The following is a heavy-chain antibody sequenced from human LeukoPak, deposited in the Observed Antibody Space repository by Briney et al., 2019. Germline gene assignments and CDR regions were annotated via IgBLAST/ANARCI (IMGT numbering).Heavy chain of an antibody. Sequence: GGSLRLSCAASGFTFSTYWMHWVRQAPGKGLVWVSRINSDGSSTSYADSVKGRLTISRDNAKNTLYLQMNSLRAEDTAVYYCARWGVWGSYRPVDYWGQGTLVAVSS. CDR3: ARWGVWGSYRPVDY. CDR1: GFTFSTYW. D-gene: IGHD3-16*02. V-gene: IGHV3-74*01. CDR2: INSDGSST. J-gene: IGHJ4*02.